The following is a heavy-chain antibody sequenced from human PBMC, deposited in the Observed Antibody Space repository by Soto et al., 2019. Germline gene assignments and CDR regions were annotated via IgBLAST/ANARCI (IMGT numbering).Heavy chain of an antibody. V-gene: IGHV1-18*01. D-gene: IGHD3-22*01. J-gene: IGHJ4*02. CDR2: IGVYNGNT. CDR3: ARVDFDDSSAFELPHFDY. Sequence: QVQLEQSGAEVKKPGASVKVSCKASGYTFSRFGITWVRQAPGQGLEWMGWIGVYNGNTNYAQKVQGRVTMTTDTSKSTAYMELRSLRSDDTAVYYCARVDFDDSSAFELPHFDYWGQGTLVTVSS. CDR1: GYTFSRFG.